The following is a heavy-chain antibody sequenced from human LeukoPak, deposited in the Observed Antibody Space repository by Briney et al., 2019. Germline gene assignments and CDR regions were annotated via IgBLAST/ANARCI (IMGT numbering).Heavy chain of an antibody. Sequence: SGTLSLTCAVYGGSFSGYYWSWIRQPPGKGLEWIGEINHSGSTNYNPSLKSRVTISVDTSKNQFSLQLSSVTAADTAVYYCARGKSQLWSCIVATIHYFDYWGQGTLVTVSS. CDR1: GGSFSGYY. CDR3: ARGKSQLWSCIVATIHYFDY. V-gene: IGHV4-34*01. J-gene: IGHJ4*02. D-gene: IGHD5-12*01. CDR2: INHSGST.